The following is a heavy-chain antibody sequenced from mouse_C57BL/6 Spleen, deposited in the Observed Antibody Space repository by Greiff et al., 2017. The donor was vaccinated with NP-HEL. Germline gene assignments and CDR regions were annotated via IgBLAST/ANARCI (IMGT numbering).Heavy chain of an antibody. CDR2: IDPSDSET. CDR3: ARHYSNLYWYFDV. D-gene: IGHD2-5*01. CDR1: GYTFTSYW. J-gene: IGHJ1*03. Sequence: QVQLQQSGAELVRPGSSVKLSCKASGYTFTSYWMHWVKQRPIQGLEWIGNIDPSDSETHYNQKFKDKATLTVDKSSSTAYMQLSSLTSEDSAVYYCARHYSNLYWYFDVWGTGTTVTVSS. V-gene: IGHV1-52*01.